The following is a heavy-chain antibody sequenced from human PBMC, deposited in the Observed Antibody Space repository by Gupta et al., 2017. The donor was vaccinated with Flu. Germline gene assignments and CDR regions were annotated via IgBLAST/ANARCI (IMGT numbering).Heavy chain of an antibody. Sequence: QVTLKESGPALVTPTQTLTLTCTFSGFSLSTSGMRVSWIRQPPGKALEWLARIDWDDDKFYSTSLKTRLTISKDTSKNQVVLTMTNMDPVDTATYYCARIGYYYDSGGAFDIWGQGTMVTVSS. V-gene: IGHV2-70*04. CDR3: ARIGYYYDSGGAFDI. J-gene: IGHJ3*02. CDR2: IDWDDDK. CDR1: GFSLSTSGMR. D-gene: IGHD3-22*01.